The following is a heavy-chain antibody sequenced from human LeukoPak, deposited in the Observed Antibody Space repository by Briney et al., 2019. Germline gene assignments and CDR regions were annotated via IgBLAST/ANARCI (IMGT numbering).Heavy chain of an antibody. J-gene: IGHJ6*02. D-gene: IGHD3-10*01. CDR1: GGSISSYY. CDR3: ARDTMVRGVLRGGMDV. CDR2: IYYSGNT. V-gene: IGHV4-30-4*01. Sequence: SETLSLTCTVSGGSISSYYWSWIRQPPGKGLEWIGYIYYSGNTYYNPSLESQITISVDTPKNQFSLKLSSVTAADTAVYYCARDTMVRGVLRGGMDVWGQGTTVTVSS.